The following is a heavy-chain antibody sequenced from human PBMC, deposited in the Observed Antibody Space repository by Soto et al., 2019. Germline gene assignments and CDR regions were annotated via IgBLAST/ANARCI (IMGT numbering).Heavy chain of an antibody. J-gene: IGHJ4*02. CDR3: ARDSASGSFDY. Sequence: QVQLVQSGSESMQPGASAKVSCKGSGYTFTSHSINWLRQAPGQGLEWMGWINPNTGNPTYEQGFTGRFVFSVDTSGSTVYLQIFSLNADGAAVYYCARDSASGSFDYWGQGTLVTVSS. CDR1: GYTFTSHS. D-gene: IGHD1-26*01. V-gene: IGHV7-4-1*01. CDR2: INPNTGNP.